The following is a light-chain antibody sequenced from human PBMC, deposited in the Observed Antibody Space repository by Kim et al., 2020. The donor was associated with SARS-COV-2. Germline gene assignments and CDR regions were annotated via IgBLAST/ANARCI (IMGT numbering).Light chain of an antibody. CDR1: QTVLTS. CDR3: QQSFDIPWT. J-gene: IGKJ1*01. V-gene: IGKV1-39*01. Sequence: DVQMSQSPSSLSASIGDTVTISCRASQTVLTSLNWYQQKSGEAPKVLIYAASTLQSGVPPRFRASGSGTHFTLTIINLQPEDVATYSCQQSFDIPWTFGQGTKVDIK. CDR2: AAS.